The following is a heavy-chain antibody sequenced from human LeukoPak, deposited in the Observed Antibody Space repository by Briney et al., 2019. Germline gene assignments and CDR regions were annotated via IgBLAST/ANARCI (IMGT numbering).Heavy chain of an antibody. V-gene: IGHV4-38-2*02. CDR1: GYSISNGYY. CDR3: ARDAKYYFGSRTYFFFEY. CDR2: IYHSGST. D-gene: IGHD3-10*01. Sequence: PSETLSLTCTVSGYSISNGYYWGWIRQPPGKGLEWIGSIYHSGSTYYNPSLKSRVTISVDTSKNQFSLKLSSVTAADTAIYYCARDAKYYFGSRTYFFFEYWGQGTLLSVSS. J-gene: IGHJ4*02.